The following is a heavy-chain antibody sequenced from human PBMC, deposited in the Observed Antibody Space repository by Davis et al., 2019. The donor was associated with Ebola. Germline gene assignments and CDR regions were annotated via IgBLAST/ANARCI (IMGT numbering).Heavy chain of an antibody. CDR2: ISYDGSNK. J-gene: IGHJ4*02. V-gene: IGHV3-30-3*01. D-gene: IGHD4/OR15-4a*01. CDR1: GFTFSSYA. Sequence: GESLKISCAASGFTFSSYAMHWVRQAPGKGLEWVAVISYDGSNKYYADSVKGRFTISRDNSKNTLYLQMNSLRAEDTAVYYCARDQFGFAMVAAFDYWGQGTLVTVSS. CDR3: ARDQFGFAMVAAFDY.